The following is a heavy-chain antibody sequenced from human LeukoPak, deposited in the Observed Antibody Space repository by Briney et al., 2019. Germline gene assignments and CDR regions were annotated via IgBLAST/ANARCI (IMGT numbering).Heavy chain of an antibody. CDR1: GFTFSGYT. V-gene: IGHV3-21*01. Sequence: PGGSLRLSCAASGFTFSGYTMNWVRQAPGKGLEWVSSISGTSNYIYYADSVRGRFTISRDNAKNSLYLQMNTLRPEDTAVYYCARYISWWDVWGKGTTVTISS. CDR3: ARYISWWDV. CDR2: ISGTSNYI. D-gene: IGHD6-13*01. J-gene: IGHJ6*04.